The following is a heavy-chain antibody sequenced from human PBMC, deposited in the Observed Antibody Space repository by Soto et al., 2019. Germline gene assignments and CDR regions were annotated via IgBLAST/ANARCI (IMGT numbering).Heavy chain of an antibody. CDR2: IYHSVST. CDR1: GGSISSSNC. V-gene: IGHV4-4*02. J-gene: IGHJ4*02. Sequence: QVQLQESGPGLVRPSGTLSLTCAVSGGSISSSNCWTWVRQPPGKGLEWIGEIYHSVSTNYIPSLRWRVTIAVDKSKNQFSLKLTSVTAADTAVYYCATRFDGLGSYEYWGQGTLVTV. CDR3: ATRFDGLGSYEY. D-gene: IGHD3-10*01.